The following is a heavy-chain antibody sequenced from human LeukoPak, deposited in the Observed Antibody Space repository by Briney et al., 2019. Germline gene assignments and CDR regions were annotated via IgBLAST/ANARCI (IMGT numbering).Heavy chain of an antibody. V-gene: IGHV4-59*01. CDR1: GGSISNYW. CDR3: ARGYSSSWNYFDY. D-gene: IGHD6-13*01. Sequence: SETLSLTCTVSGGSISNYWWSWIRQPPGKGLEWIGYVFDSGGTNYNPSLKSRVTISVDTSKEQFFLKLSSVTAADTAVYYCARGYSSSWNYFDYWGQGTLVTVSS. J-gene: IGHJ4*02. CDR2: VFDSGGT.